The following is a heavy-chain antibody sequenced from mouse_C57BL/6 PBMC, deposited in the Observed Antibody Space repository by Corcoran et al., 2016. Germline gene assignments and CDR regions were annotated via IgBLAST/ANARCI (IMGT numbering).Heavy chain of an antibody. J-gene: IGHJ2*01. D-gene: IGHD2-1*01. V-gene: IGHV1-75*01. CDR1: GYTFTDYY. CDR2: IFPGSGST. Sequence: QVQLQQSGPELVKPGASVKISCKASGYTFTDYYINWVKQRPGQGLEWIGWIFPGSGSTYYNEKFKGKATLTVDKSSSTAYMLLSSLTSEDSAVYFGARSEKNLLWPYYFDYWGQGTTLTVSS. CDR3: ARSEKNLLWPYYFDY.